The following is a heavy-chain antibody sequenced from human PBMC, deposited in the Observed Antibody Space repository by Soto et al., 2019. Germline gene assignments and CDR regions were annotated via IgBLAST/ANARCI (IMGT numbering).Heavy chain of an antibody. Sequence: ASVKVSCKASGYTFTSYGISWVRQAPGQGLEWMGWISAYNGNTNYAQKLQGRVTMTTDTSTSTAYMELRSLRSDDTAVYYCPRDYDFWSGYSGPDYWGQGTLVPVSS. CDR1: GYTFTSYG. D-gene: IGHD3-3*01. V-gene: IGHV1-18*01. CDR2: ISAYNGNT. J-gene: IGHJ4*02. CDR3: PRDYDFWSGYSGPDY.